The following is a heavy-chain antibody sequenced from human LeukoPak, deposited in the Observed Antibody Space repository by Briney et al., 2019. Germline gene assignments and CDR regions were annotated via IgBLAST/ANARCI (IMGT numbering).Heavy chain of an antibody. J-gene: IGHJ6*02. Sequence: GGSLRLSCAASGFTFSSYGMHWVRQAPGKGLEWVAVIWYDGSNKYYADSVKGRFTISRDNSKNTLYPQMNSLRAEDTAVYYCARLSSRMDVWGQGTTVTVSS. CDR3: ARLSSRMDV. V-gene: IGHV3-33*01. CDR2: IWYDGSNK. CDR1: GFTFSSYG.